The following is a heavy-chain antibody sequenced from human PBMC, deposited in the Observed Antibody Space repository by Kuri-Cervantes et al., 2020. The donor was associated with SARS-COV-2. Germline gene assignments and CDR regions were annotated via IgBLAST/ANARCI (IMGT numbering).Heavy chain of an antibody. D-gene: IGHD6-13*01. J-gene: IGHJ4*02. Sequence: GGSLRLSCAASGFTFSNYAVSWVRQAPGKGLEWVSLISGSGGSTYYADSVKGRFTISRDNSKNTLYLQMNSLRTEDSAVYYCARVSSSSSDYWGQGTLVTVSS. V-gene: IGHV3-23*01. CDR1: GFTFSNYA. CDR3: ARVSSSSSDY. CDR2: ISGSGGST.